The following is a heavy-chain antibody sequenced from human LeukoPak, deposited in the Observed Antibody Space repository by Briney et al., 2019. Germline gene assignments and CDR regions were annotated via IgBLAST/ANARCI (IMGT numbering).Heavy chain of an antibody. V-gene: IGHV3-30*18. Sequence: GGSLRLSCAASGFTFSSYGMHWVRQAPGKGLEWVAVISYDGSNKYYADSVKGRFTISRDNSKNTLYLQMNSLRAEDTAVYYCAQDVRRGVGVTGYWDQGTLVTVSS. CDR3: AQDVRRGVGVTGY. D-gene: IGHD3-10*01. J-gene: IGHJ4*02. CDR1: GFTFSSYG. CDR2: ISYDGSNK.